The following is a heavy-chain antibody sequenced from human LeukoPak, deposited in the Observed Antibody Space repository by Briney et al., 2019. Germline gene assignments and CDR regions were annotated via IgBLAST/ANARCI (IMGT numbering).Heavy chain of an antibody. D-gene: IGHD3-9*01. Sequence: PSETLSLTCTVSGGSISNYYWSCIRQPAGKGLECLGRIYTSGSTNYDPSLKRRVTISVDTSKNQFSLKLSSVTAADTAVYYCARGSRSWYYDILTGWFDPWGQGTLVTVSS. J-gene: IGHJ5*02. CDR1: GGSISNYY. V-gene: IGHV4-4*07. CDR3: ARGSRSWYYDILTGWFDP. CDR2: IYTSGST.